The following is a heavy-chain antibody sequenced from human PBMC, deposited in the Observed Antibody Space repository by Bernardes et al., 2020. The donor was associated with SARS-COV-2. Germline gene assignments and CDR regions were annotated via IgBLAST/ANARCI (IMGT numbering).Heavy chain of an antibody. CDR2: IYSGGST. V-gene: IGHV3-53*01. D-gene: IGHD1-1*01. CDR3: ARHADDSTWNIPYGIDV. J-gene: IGHJ6*01. CDR1: GFAGSRTY. Sequence: GGALSLSCEAPGFAGSRTYMSWVRQAPGEGLEWLSVIYSGGSTYYADSVKGRFTVSRDNPKNTLYLQMTSLRAEDTAVYYCARHADDSTWNIPYGIDVWGQGTTVTVSS.